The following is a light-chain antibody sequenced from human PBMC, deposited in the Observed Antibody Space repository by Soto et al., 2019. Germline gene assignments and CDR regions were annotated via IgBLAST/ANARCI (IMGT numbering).Light chain of an antibody. J-gene: IGKJ1*01. V-gene: IGKV1-39*01. CDR2: AAS. CDR1: QSISSY. CDR3: QHSYSSPPWT. Sequence: DIQMTQSPSSLSASVGDRVTITCRASQSISSYLNWYQQKPGKAPKLLIYAASSLQSGVPSRFSGSGSGTDFTLTISSLQPEDVATYFCQHSYSSPPWTFGQGTKVDIK.